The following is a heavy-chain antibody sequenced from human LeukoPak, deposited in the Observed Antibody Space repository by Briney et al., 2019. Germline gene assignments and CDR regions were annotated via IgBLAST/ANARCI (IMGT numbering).Heavy chain of an antibody. D-gene: IGHD3-10*01. CDR3: AREKGYYGSGSYYDYNWFDP. CDR1: GYTFSSYY. V-gene: IGHV1-46*01. Sequence: GASVKVSCKASGYTFSSYYIHWVRQAPGQGLEWMGIINPSGGSTSYAQKFQGRVTMTRDTSTSTVYMELRSLRSDDTAVYYCAREKGYYGSGSYYDYNWFDPWGQGTLVTVSS. CDR2: INPSGGST. J-gene: IGHJ5*02.